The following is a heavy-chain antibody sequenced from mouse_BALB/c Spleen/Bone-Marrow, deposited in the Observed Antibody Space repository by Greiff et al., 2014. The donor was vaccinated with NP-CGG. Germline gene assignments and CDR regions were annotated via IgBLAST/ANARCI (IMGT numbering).Heavy chain of an antibody. D-gene: IGHD1-1*01. CDR1: GYTFTSYW. J-gene: IGHJ2*01. CDR2: INPSNGRT. CDR3: ALYYYGSLDY. Sequence: VQLQQSGAELVKPGASVKLSCKASGYTFTSYWMHWVKQRPGQGLEWIGEINPSNGRTNYNEKFKSKATLTVDKSSSTAYMQLSGLTSEDSAVYYCALYYYGSLDYWGQGTTLTVSS. V-gene: IGHV1S81*02.